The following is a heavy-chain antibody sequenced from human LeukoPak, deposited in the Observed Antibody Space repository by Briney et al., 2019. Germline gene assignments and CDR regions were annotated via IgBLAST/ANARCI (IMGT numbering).Heavy chain of an antibody. CDR3: AREAWGRWSSYFDY. CDR2: IHGSTNSR. V-gene: IGHV3-48*01. Sequence: PPGGSLRLSCVASGFTFRDFNMNWFRQPPGKGLEWIAYIHGSTNSRYYGDSVQGRFTISRDNAKNSLYLQLNSLRVEDTAVYYCAREAWGRWSSYFDYWAQGTLVTVSS. D-gene: IGHD2-15*01. CDR1: GFTFRDFN. J-gene: IGHJ4*02.